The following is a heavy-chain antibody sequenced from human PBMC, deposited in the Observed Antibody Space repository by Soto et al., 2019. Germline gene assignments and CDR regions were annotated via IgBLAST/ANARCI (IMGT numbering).Heavy chain of an antibody. J-gene: IGHJ4*02. D-gene: IGHD4-4*01. Sequence: QVQLVQSGAEVKKPGASVKVSCKASGYTFTSYGISWVRQAPGQGLEWMGWISAYNGNTNYAQKLQGRVTMTTDTSTSTAYRELRSRRSDDTAAYYCARVAGNYSNYANYWGQGTLVTVSS. CDR1: GYTFTSYG. CDR3: ARVAGNYSNYANY. V-gene: IGHV1-18*01. CDR2: ISAYNGNT.